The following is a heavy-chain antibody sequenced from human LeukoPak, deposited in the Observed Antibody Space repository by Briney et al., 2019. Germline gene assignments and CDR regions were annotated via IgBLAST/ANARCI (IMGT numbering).Heavy chain of an antibody. CDR1: GGSISSSNW. Sequence: SETLSLTCAVSGGSISSSNWWSWVRQPPGKGLEWIGEIYHSGSTNYNPSLKSRVTISVDKSKNQFSLKLSSVTAADTAVYYCARAGINYYYGMDVWGQGTTVTVSS. D-gene: IGHD3-3*02. CDR3: ARAGINYYYGMDV. CDR2: IYHSGST. V-gene: IGHV4-4*02. J-gene: IGHJ6*02.